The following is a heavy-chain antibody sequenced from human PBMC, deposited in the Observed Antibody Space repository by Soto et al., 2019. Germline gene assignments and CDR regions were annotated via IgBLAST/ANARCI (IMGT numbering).Heavy chain of an antibody. V-gene: IGHV3-23*01. J-gene: IGHJ3*01. CDR3: ARDGRYRRDGFDF. CDR2: LSRGGGST. D-gene: IGHD5-12*01. CDR1: GFAYGRHG. Sequence: PGGSLRLSCAASGFAYGRHGMSWVGQAPGKGLEWIAGLSRGGGSTYYADSVKGRFTISRDNSKNTLDLIMNSLRVEDTALYYCARDGRYRRDGFDFWGQGTMVTVSS.